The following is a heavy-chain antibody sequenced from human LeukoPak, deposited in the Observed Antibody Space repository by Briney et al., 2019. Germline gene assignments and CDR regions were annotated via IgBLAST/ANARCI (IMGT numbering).Heavy chain of an antibody. CDR1: GGSISSSSYY. CDR2: IYYSGST. V-gene: IGHV4-39*07. D-gene: IGHD3-16*02. CDR3: ARVRPPTFGGVIVSPDDAFDI. J-gene: IGHJ3*02. Sequence: SETLSLTCTVSGGSISSSSYYWGWIRQPPGKGLEWIGSIYYSGSTYYNPSLKSRVTISVDTSKNQFSLKLSSVTAADTAVYYCARVRPPTFGGVIVSPDDAFDIWGQGTMVTVSS.